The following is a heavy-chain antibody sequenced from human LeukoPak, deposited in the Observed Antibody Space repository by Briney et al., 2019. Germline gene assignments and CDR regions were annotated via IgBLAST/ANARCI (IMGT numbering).Heavy chain of an antibody. CDR1: GGTFSSYA. Sequence: SVKVSCKASGGTFSSYAISWVRQAPGQGLEWMGGIIPIFGTANYAQKFQGRVTITADKSTSTAYMELSSLRSEDTAVYYCARDWGIFGVVYAFDIWGQGTMVTVSS. V-gene: IGHV1-69*06. CDR2: IIPIFGTA. CDR3: ARDWGIFGVVYAFDI. D-gene: IGHD3-3*01. J-gene: IGHJ3*02.